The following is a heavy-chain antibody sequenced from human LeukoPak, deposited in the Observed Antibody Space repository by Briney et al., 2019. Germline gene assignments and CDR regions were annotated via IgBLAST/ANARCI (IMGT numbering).Heavy chain of an antibody. J-gene: IGHJ4*02. CDR2: IYYTGST. CDR3: ARWYSSGWAFDY. V-gene: IGHV4-59*08. Sequence: MPSETLSLTCTVSGGSISSYYWSWIRQPPGKGLEWIAYIYYTGSTNYNPSLRSRVTMSVDTSKNQFSLKLSSVTAADTAVYYCARWYSSGWAFDYWGQGTLVTVSS. D-gene: IGHD6-19*01. CDR1: GGSISSYY.